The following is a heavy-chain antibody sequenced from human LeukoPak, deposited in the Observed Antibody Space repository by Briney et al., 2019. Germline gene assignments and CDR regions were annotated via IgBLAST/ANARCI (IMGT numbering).Heavy chain of an antibody. CDR2: INPNSGGT. J-gene: IGHJ6*02. CDR1: GYTFTGYY. D-gene: IGHD5-18*01. Sequence: GASVKVSCKASGYTFTGYYIHWVRQAPGQGLEWMGWINPNSGGTNYAQKFQGRVTMTRDTSISTAYMELSRLRSDDTAVYYCARFAVGYGQAGGMDVWGQGTTVTVSS. CDR3: ARFAVGYGQAGGMDV. V-gene: IGHV1-2*02.